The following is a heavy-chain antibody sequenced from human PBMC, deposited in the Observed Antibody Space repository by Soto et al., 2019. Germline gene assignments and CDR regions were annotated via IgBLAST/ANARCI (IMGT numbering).Heavy chain of an antibody. Sequence: PGGSLRLSCAASGFTFSSYEMNWVRQAPGKGLEWVSYISSSGSTTYYADSVKGRFTISRDNAKNSLYLQMNSLRAEDSAVYYCARDEWELGFDYWGQGTLVTVSS. CDR3: ARDEWELGFDY. CDR2: ISSSGSTT. D-gene: IGHD1-26*01. V-gene: IGHV3-48*03. CDR1: GFTFSSYE. J-gene: IGHJ4*02.